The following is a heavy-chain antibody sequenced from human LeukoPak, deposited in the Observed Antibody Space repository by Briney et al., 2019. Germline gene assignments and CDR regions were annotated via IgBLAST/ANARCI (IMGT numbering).Heavy chain of an antibody. CDR1: GFSFSTYT. CDR2: FSGSGSAT. J-gene: IGHJ4*02. Sequence: GGSLRLSCAASGFSFSTYTMNWFRQAPGKGLEWVSAFSGSGSATYYSGSAKGRFTISRDNSKNTLYLQMNSLRAEDTAVYFCAKERQAGDYFTSDYWGQGTLVIVSS. CDR3: AKERQAGDYFTSDY. D-gene: IGHD4-17*01. V-gene: IGHV3-23*01.